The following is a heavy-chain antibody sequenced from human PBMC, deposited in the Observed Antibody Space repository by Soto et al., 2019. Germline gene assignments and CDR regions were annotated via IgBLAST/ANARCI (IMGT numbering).Heavy chain of an antibody. J-gene: IGHJ4*02. CDR3: AADRPLSSGYGY. V-gene: IGHV1-58*01. Sequence: SVKVSCKASGFTFTSSAVQWVRQARGQRLEWIGWIVVGSGNTNYAQKFQERVTITRDMSTSTAYMELSSLRSEDTAVYYCAADRPLSSGYGYWGQRTLVTVSS. CDR2: IVVGSGNT. CDR1: GFTFTSSA. D-gene: IGHD3-22*01.